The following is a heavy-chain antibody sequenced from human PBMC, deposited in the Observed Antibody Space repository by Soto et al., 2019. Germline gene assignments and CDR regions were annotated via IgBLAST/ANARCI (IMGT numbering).Heavy chain of an antibody. CDR1: GFTFSSYA. CDR2: ISGSGGST. D-gene: IGHD6-19*01. CDR3: AKKGPTLAVAGTGFDY. Sequence: GGSLRLSCAASGFTFSSYAMSWVRQAPGKGLEWVSAISGSGGSTYYADSVKGRFTISRDNSKNTLYRQMNSLRAEDTAVYYCAKKGPTLAVAGTGFDYWGQGTLVTVSS. J-gene: IGHJ4*02. V-gene: IGHV3-23*01.